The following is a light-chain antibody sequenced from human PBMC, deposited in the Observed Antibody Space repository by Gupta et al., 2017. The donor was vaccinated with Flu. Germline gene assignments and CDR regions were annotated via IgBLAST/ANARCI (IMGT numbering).Light chain of an antibody. CDR1: SRSIGSNN. CDR2: SND. Sequence: SRSIGSNNVNWYQQVPGRAPKRLIYSNDQRPSGVPDRFSGSRSGTSAALAIIGLQSDDEADYYCAAWDDSLNGRVFGGGTRLTVL. J-gene: IGLJ3*02. CDR3: AAWDDSLNGRV. V-gene: IGLV1-44*01.